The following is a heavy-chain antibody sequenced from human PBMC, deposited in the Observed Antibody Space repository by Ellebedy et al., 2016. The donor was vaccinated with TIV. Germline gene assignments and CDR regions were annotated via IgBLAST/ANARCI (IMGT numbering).Heavy chain of an antibody. Sequence: SVKVSXKASGGTFSSYAISWVRQAPGQGLEWMGRIIPILGIANYAQKFQGRVTITADKSTSTAYMELSSLRSEDTAVYYCARVVWGSHYYDSSGYPDYWGQGTLVTVSS. J-gene: IGHJ4*02. D-gene: IGHD3-22*01. CDR2: IIPILGIA. CDR3: ARVVWGSHYYDSSGYPDY. CDR1: GGTFSSYA. V-gene: IGHV1-69*04.